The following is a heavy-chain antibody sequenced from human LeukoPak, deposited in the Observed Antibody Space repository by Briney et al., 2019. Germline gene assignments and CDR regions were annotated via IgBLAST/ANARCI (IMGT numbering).Heavy chain of an antibody. D-gene: IGHD1-14*01. CDR1: RFIFSSYW. V-gene: IGHV3-74*01. CDR2: INTDGSST. Sequence: GGSLRLSCAASRFIFSSYWMHWVRHAPGKGLAWVSRINTDGSSTSYADSVKGRFTISRDNAKNTLYLQMNSLRAEDTAVYYCARDFMYNVSSAGCWGQGTLVTVSS. J-gene: IGHJ4*02. CDR3: ARDFMYNVSSAGC.